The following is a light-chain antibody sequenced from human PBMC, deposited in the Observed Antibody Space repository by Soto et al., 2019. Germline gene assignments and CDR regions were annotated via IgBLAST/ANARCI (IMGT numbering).Light chain of an antibody. CDR3: QQYANSPIT. V-gene: IGKV3-20*01. J-gene: IGKJ5*01. CDR2: GES. Sequence: TQYPSSVSASVGDRVTTTCRASQGVGSWVAWYQQKPGQAPRLLIYGESSRATCIPDRFSGTGSETDFTLTISRLEPEDFAVYYCQQYANSPITFGQGTRLEIK. CDR1: QGVGSW.